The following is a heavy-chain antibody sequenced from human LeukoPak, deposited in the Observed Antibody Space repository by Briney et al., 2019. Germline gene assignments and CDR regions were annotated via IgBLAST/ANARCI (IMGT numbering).Heavy chain of an antibody. J-gene: IGHJ4*02. D-gene: IGHD4-11*01. CDR3: AKGKLLQQTDY. Sequence: GKSLRLSCAASGFAFRTYAIHWVRQAPGKGLGWVSFISWDGTIKYYADSVKGRFSISRDNSKNTLSLHMNSLRAEDTAVYYCAKGKLLQQTDYWGQGTLVTVSS. V-gene: IGHV3-30-3*01. CDR1: GFAFRTYA. CDR2: ISWDGTIK.